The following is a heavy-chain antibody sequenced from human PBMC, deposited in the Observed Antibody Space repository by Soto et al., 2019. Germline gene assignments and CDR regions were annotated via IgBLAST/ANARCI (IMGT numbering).Heavy chain of an antibody. CDR1: GYTLTELS. V-gene: IGHV1-24*01. CDR3: ATHPLYYDSSGYPY. D-gene: IGHD3-22*01. J-gene: IGHJ4*02. CDR2: FDPEDGET. Sequence: ASVKVSCKVSGYTLTELSMHWVRQAPGKGLEWMGGFDPEDGETIYAQKFQGRVTMTEDTSTDTAYMELSSLRSEDTAVYYCATHPLYYDSSGYPYWGQGTLVTVSS.